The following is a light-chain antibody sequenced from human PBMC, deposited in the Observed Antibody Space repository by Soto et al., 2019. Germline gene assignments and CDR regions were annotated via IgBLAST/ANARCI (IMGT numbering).Light chain of an antibody. J-gene: IGKJ1*01. V-gene: IGKV3-15*01. CDR3: QHYNSYSEA. CDR2: GAS. Sequence: MVLTQSRATLSWSPGERATLSCRASQSVSNYLAWYQQKPGQAPRLLIYGASTRAAGFPARFSGSGSGTDFTLTISSLQPDDFATYYCQHYNSYSEAFGQGTKVDIK. CDR1: QSVSNY.